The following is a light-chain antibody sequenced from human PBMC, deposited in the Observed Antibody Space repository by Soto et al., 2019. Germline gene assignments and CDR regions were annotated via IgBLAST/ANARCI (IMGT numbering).Light chain of an antibody. CDR3: RQGTHSPWT. CDR1: QNLVYSDGNVY. Sequence: DVVMTQSPLSLPVTLGQPASLSCRSSQNLVYSDGNVYLNWVHQRPGQSPRRLIYDVSQRDSGVPERVSVSGSGTDFTLTISRVEAEDVGVDYGRQGTHSPWTFGQGTKVEIK. CDR2: DVS. V-gene: IGKV2-30*01. J-gene: IGKJ1*01.